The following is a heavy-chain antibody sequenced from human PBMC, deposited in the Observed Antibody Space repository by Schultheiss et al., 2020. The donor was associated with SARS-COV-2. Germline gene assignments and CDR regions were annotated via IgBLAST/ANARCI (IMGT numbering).Heavy chain of an antibody. D-gene: IGHD3-3*01. CDR2: ISSSSSYI. Sequence: GGSLRLSCAASGFTFSSYAMHWVRQAPGKGLEWVSSISSSSSYIYYADSVKGRFTISRDNSKNTLYLQMNSLRAEDTAVYYCARAGAYDFWSGADYYMDVWGKGTTVTVSS. V-gene: IGHV3-21*01. CDR3: ARAGAYDFWSGADYYMDV. CDR1: GFTFSSYA. J-gene: IGHJ6*03.